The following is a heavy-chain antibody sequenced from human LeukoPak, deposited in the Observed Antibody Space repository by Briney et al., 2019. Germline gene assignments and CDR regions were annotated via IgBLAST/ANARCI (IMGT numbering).Heavy chain of an antibody. V-gene: IGHV3-30*18. CDR2: ISFHGGDQ. D-gene: IGHD3-9*01. J-gene: IGHJ4*02. Sequence: GGSLRLSCAASGFTFSRHGMHWVRQAPGKGLEWVAVISFHGGDQYYADSVKGRFTISRDNSKNTLYLQMNSLRTEDTAVYYCGKYIYGGLRKLVWFAAHGGQGTMITVS. CDR1: GFTFSRHG. CDR3: GKYIYGGLRKLVWFAAH.